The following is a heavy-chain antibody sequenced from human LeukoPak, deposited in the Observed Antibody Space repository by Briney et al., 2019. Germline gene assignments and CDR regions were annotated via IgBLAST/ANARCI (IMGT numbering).Heavy chain of an antibody. V-gene: IGHV3-66*01. D-gene: IGHD3-10*01. J-gene: IGHJ4*02. CDR3: ARGAGGFDY. CDR2: IYSGGST. Sequence: PGGSLRLSCAASGFIVSDHYMGWVRQAPGKGLEWVSVIYSGGSTYYADSVKGRFTISRDNSKNTLYLQMNSLRAEDTAVYYCARGAGGFDYWGQGTLVTVSS. CDR1: GFIVSDHY.